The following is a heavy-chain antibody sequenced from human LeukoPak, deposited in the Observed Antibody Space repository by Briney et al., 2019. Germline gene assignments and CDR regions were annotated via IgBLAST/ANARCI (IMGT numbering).Heavy chain of an antibody. CDR3: TTEKPRIAPYDAFDI. CDR2: IKSKTDGWTT. J-gene: IGHJ3*02. D-gene: IGHD6-13*01. CDR1: GFTFSNAW. Sequence: GGSLRLSCAASGFTFSNAWMSWVRQAPGKGLEWVGRIKSKTDGWTTDYAAPVKVRFTISRDDSKNTLYLQMNSLKTEDTAVYYCTTEKPRIAPYDAFDIWGQGTMVTVSS. V-gene: IGHV3-15*01.